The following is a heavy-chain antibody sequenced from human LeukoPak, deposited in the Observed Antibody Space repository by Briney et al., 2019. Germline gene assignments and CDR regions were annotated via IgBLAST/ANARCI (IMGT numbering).Heavy chain of an antibody. CDR3: ARNGWYSIDY. CDR1: GFTFDTYN. CDR2: INHSGIS. D-gene: IGHD6-19*01. Sequence: GSLRLSCAASGFTFDTYNFNWIRQPPGKGLEWIGEINHSGISSYNPSLRSRVTMSLDASRNQFSLKVSSVTAADTAVYYCARNGWYSIDYWGQGTLVSVSS. V-gene: IGHV4-34*01. J-gene: IGHJ4*02.